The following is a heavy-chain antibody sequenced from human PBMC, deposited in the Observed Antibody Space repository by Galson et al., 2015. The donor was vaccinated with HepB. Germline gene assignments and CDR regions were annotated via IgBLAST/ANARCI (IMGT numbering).Heavy chain of an antibody. Sequence: SLRLSCAASGFTFSSYAMSWVRQAPGKGLEWVSAISGSGGSTYYADSVKGRFTISRDNSKDTLYLQMNSLRAEDTAVYYCARRGYSYGGDYWGQGTLVTVSS. CDR3: ARRGYSYGGDY. CDR1: GFTFSSYA. V-gene: IGHV3-23*01. CDR2: ISGSGGST. D-gene: IGHD5-18*01. J-gene: IGHJ4*02.